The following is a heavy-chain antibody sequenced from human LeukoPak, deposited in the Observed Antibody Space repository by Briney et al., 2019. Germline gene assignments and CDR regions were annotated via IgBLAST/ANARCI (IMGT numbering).Heavy chain of an antibody. J-gene: IGHJ4*02. D-gene: IGHD5-18*01. CDR2: IYYSGST. CDR3: AREVYSYGPQQYYFDY. Sequence: SETLSLTCSVSDDSITMYYWSWIRQPPGKGLEWIGYIYYSGSTNYNPSLKSRVTISVDTSKNQFSLKLSSVTAADTAVYYCAREVYSYGPQQYYFDYWGQGTLVTVSS. V-gene: IGHV4-59*01. CDR1: DDSITMYY.